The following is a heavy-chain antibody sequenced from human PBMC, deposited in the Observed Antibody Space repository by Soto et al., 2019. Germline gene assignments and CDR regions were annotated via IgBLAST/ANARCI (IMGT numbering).Heavy chain of an antibody. J-gene: IGHJ5*02. CDR3: ARDDYYDSSGYFPTWFDP. D-gene: IGHD3-22*01. CDR1: GYTFTSYG. Sequence: ASVKVSCKASGYTFTSYGISWVRQAPGQGLEWMGWISAYNGNTNYAQKLQGRVTMTTDTSTSTAYMELRSLRSDDTAVYYCARDDYYDSSGYFPTWFDPWGQRTLVTVSS. V-gene: IGHV1-18*01. CDR2: ISAYNGNT.